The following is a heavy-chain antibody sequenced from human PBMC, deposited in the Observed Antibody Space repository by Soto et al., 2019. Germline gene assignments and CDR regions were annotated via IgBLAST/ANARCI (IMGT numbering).Heavy chain of an antibody. V-gene: IGHV1-18*01. J-gene: IGHJ4*02. CDR2: ISGYNGNT. Sequence: VASVKVSCKASGYTFTSYGINWVRQAPGQGLEWMGWISGYNGNTDYVQRLQDRVTMTTDTSTRTAYMELRNLRSDDSAVYYCARTDLKLRGLDYWGQGTLVTVSS. CDR3: ARTDLKLRGLDY. CDR1: GYTFTSYG. D-gene: IGHD1-7*01.